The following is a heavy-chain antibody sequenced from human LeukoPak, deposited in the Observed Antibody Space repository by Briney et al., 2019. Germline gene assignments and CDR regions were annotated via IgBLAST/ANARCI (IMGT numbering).Heavy chain of an antibody. Sequence: SVKVSCKASGGTFSSYAISWVRQAPGQGLEWMGGIIPIFGTANYAQKFQGRVTITADKSTSTAYMELSSLRSEDTAVYYCARGYSGSYYGYYFDYWGQGTQVTVSS. CDR1: GGTFSSYA. CDR2: IIPIFGTA. J-gene: IGHJ4*02. V-gene: IGHV1-69*06. CDR3: ARGYSGSYYGYYFDY. D-gene: IGHD1-26*01.